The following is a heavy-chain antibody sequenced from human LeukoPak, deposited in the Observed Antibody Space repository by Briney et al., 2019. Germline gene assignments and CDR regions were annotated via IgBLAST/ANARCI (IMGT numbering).Heavy chain of an antibody. CDR2: ISPYNGNT. CDR3: ARVSLYGDYEGDNWFDT. J-gene: IGHJ5*02. CDR1: GYTFTSYG. D-gene: IGHD4-17*01. V-gene: IGHV1-18*01. Sequence: GASVKVSCKASGYTFTSYGISWVRQAPGQGLEWMGWISPYNGNTNYAQKLQGRVTMTTDTSTSTAYMELRSLRSADTAVYYCARVSLYGDYEGDNWFDTWGQGTLVTVS.